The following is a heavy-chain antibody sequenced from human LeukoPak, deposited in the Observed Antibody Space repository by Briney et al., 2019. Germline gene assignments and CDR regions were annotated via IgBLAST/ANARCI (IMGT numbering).Heavy chain of an antibody. CDR2: VDAGNGNT. D-gene: IGHD6-13*01. CDR3: ARDFSSSFPTFFDY. Sequence: GASVKVSCKASGSTFTTYAMHWVRQAPGQRLEWMGWVDAGNGNTKYSQKFQGRVTITRDTSASTAYMELRSLRSDDTAVYYCARDFSSSFPTFFDYWGQGTLVTVSS. V-gene: IGHV1-3*01. J-gene: IGHJ4*02. CDR1: GSTFTTYA.